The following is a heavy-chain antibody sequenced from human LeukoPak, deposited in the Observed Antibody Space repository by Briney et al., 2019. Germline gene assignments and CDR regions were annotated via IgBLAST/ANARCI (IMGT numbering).Heavy chain of an antibody. V-gene: IGHV6-1*01. J-gene: IGHJ6*03. CDR2: TYYRSKWYN. CDR1: GVSVSSNSAA. Sequence: SQTLSLTCAISGVSVSSNSAAWNWNRQSPSRGLEWLGRTYYRSKWYNDYAVSVKSRITINPDTSKNQFSLQLNSVTPAEPSVECFARGGHSSGWYGYYYYYYMGVWGKGTTVTVSS. CDR3: ARGGHSSGWYGYYYYYYMGV. D-gene: IGHD6-13*01.